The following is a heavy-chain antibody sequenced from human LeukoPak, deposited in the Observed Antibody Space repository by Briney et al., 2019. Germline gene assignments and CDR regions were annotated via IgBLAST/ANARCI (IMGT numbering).Heavy chain of an antibody. CDR2: IYYSGST. V-gene: IGHV4-59*13. Sequence: PSETLSLTCTVSGGSISTYYWNWIHQPPGKGLEWIGYIYYSGSTYYNPSLKSRVTISVDTSKNQFSLNLSSVIAADTAVYYCARSTRSWFDPWGQGTLVTVSS. CDR3: ARSTRSWFDP. D-gene: IGHD1-26*01. J-gene: IGHJ5*02. CDR1: GGSISTYY.